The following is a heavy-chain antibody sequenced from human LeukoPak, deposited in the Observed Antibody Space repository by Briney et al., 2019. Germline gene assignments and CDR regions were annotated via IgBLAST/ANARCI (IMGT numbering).Heavy chain of an antibody. CDR1: GGSSSGYY. CDR2: IDHRGST. CDR3: ARHAALDTKRGWNNHNWFDP. D-gene: IGHD5-18*01. Sequence: SETLSLTCAVYGGSSSGYYWTWIRHSPGKGLEWIGEIDHRGSTNYNPSLKSRVTISVDKSKNQFSLKLSSVTAADTPVYYCARHAALDTKRGWNNHNWFDPWGQGTLVTVSS. J-gene: IGHJ5*02. V-gene: IGHV4-34*01.